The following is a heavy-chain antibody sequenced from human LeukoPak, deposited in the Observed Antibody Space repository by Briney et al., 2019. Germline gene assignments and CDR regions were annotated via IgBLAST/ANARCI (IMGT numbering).Heavy chain of an antibody. CDR2: ISNNGGYT. Sequence: GGSLRLSCAASGFTFSSPAMSWVRQAPGKGLEWVSAISNNGGYTYYADSVQGRFTISRDNSKSTLCLQMNSLRAEDTAVYYCAREVGSTSGYYYYGMDVWGQGTTVTVSS. CDR1: GFTFSSPA. D-gene: IGHD2-2*01. CDR3: AREVGSTSGYYYYGMDV. J-gene: IGHJ6*02. V-gene: IGHV3-23*01.